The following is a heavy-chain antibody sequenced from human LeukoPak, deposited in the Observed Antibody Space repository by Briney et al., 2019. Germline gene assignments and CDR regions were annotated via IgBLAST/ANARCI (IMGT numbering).Heavy chain of an antibody. Sequence: GGSLRLSCAASGFTFSRYGLHWVRQAPGKGLEWVANIKQDGSEKYYVDSVKGRFTISRDNAKNSLYLQMNSLRAEDTAVYYCARIQSGIEWFDPWGQGTLVTVSS. J-gene: IGHJ5*02. V-gene: IGHV3-7*01. CDR3: ARIQSGIEWFDP. CDR2: IKQDGSEK. CDR1: GFTFSRYG.